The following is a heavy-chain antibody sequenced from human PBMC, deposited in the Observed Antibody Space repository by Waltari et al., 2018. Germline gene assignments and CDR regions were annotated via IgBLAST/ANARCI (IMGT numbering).Heavy chain of an antibody. Sequence: QQWGAGLLKPSETLSLTCAVYGGSFSGYYWSWIRQPPGKGLEWIGEINHSGSTNYNPSLKSRVTISVDTSKNQFSLKLSSVTAADTAVYYCARLYSGYDGAGWGQGTLVTVSS. D-gene: IGHD5-12*01. J-gene: IGHJ4*02. CDR2: INHSGST. V-gene: IGHV4-34*01. CDR3: ARLYSGYDGAG. CDR1: GGSFSGYY.